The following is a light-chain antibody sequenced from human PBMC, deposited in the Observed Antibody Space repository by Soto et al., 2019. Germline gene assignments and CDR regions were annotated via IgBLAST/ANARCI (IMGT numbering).Light chain of an antibody. CDR3: QQYGNSPRGT. V-gene: IGKV3-20*01. Sequence: EIVMTHSPATLSVSPLEIATLSFRASQSVSSNLAWYQQKPGQAPRLLIYGASSRATGIPDRFSGSGSGTDFTLTISRLEPEDFAVYYCQQYGNSPRGTFGQGTRLEIK. CDR1: QSVSSN. CDR2: GAS. J-gene: IGKJ5*01.